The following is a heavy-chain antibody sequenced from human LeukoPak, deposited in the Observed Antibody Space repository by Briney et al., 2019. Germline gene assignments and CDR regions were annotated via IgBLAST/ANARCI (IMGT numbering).Heavy chain of an antibody. J-gene: IGHJ4*02. CDR1: GFPFNAYW. V-gene: IGHV3-7*03. Sequence: GSLRLSCVASGFPFNAYWMTWVRQAPGKGLEWVANIRQDGDTKYYVDSVKGRFTISRDNAMNSLYQQMNSLRAEDTAIYYCARSLPYGTTWYGRSDFWGQGTLVTVSS. CDR3: ARSLPYGTTWYGRSDF. CDR2: IRQDGDTK. D-gene: IGHD6-13*01.